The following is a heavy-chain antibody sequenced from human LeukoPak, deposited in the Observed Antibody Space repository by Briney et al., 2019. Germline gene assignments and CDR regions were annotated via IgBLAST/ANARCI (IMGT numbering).Heavy chain of an antibody. CDR3: ARDYNSGSAGYYFDY. CDR2: INPSGGST. V-gene: IGHV1-46*01. J-gene: IGHJ4*02. CDR1: GYTFTSYY. D-gene: IGHD1-26*01. Sequence: ASVKVSCKASGYTFTSYYIHWVRQAPGQGLEWMGIINPSGGSTSYAQKFQGRVTMTRDTSTSTVYMELSSLRSEDTAVYYCARDYNSGSAGYYFDYWGQGTLLTVSS.